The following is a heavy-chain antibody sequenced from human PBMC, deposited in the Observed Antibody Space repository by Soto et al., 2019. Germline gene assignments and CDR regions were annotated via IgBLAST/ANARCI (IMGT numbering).Heavy chain of an antibody. CDR1: GFTFSSYA. CDR2: ISYDGSKK. D-gene: IGHD2-21*02. J-gene: IGHJ4*02. V-gene: IGHV3-30-3*01. Sequence: QVQLVESGGGVVQPGRSLRLSCAASGFTFSSYAMHWVRQAPGKGLEWVAVISYDGSKKYYADSVKGRFTISRDNSKKTLYLQMNSLRAEDTAVYYCAGDPVADCGGDCRTFDYWGQGTLVTVSS. CDR3: AGDPVADCGGDCRTFDY.